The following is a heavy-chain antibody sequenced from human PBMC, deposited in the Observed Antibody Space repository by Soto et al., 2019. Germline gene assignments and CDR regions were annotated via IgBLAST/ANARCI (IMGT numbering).Heavy chain of an antibody. CDR3: ARASYNWNGNTYYFDY. Sequence: LRLSCAASGFTVSSNYMSWVRQAPGKGLEWVSVIYSGGSTYYADSVKGRFTISRDNSKNTLYLQMNSLRAEDTAVYYCARASYNWNGNTYYFDYWGQGTLVTSPQ. CDR2: IYSGGST. CDR1: GFTVSSNY. J-gene: IGHJ4*02. V-gene: IGHV3-53*01. D-gene: IGHD1-1*01.